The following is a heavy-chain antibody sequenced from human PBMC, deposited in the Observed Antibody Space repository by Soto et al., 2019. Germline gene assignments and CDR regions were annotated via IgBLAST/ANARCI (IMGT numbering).Heavy chain of an antibody. CDR3: AREVGSSSPYYYGMDV. Sequence: ASVKVSCKASGYTFTSYYMHWVRQAPGQGLEWMGIINPSGGSTSYAQKFQGRVTMTRDTSTSTVYMELSSLRSEDTAVYYCAREVGSSSPYYYGMDVWGQGTTVTAP. CDR2: INPSGGST. CDR1: GYTFTSYY. D-gene: IGHD6-13*01. J-gene: IGHJ6*02. V-gene: IGHV1-46*01.